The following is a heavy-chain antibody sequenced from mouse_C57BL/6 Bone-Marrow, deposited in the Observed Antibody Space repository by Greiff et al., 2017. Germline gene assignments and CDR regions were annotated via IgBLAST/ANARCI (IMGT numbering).Heavy chain of an antibody. D-gene: IGHD2-3*01. CDR3: TTDGCYAMDY. J-gene: IGHJ4*01. CDR2: IDPENGDT. CDR1: GFNIKDDY. Sequence: EVQGVESGAELVRPGASVKLSCTASGFNIKDDYMHWVKQRPEQGLEWIGWIDPENGDTEYASKFQGKATITADTSSNTAYLQLSSLTSEDTAVYYCTTDGCYAMDYWGQGTSVTVSS. V-gene: IGHV14-4*01.